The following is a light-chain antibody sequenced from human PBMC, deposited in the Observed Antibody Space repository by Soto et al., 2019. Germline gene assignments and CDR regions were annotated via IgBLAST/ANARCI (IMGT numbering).Light chain of an antibody. CDR1: SNDVGGYNY. CDR2: EVS. CDR3: SSSAGNNNWV. Sequence: QSALTQPPSASGSPGQSVTISCTGTSNDVGGYNYVSWYQQHPGKAPKFMIYEVSNRPSGVPDRFSGSKSGNTASLTVSGLQAEDEADYYCSSSAGNNNWVFGGGTKLTVL. J-gene: IGLJ2*01. V-gene: IGLV2-8*01.